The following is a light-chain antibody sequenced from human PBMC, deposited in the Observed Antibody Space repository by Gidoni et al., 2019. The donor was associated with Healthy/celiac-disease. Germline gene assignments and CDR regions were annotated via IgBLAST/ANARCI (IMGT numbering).Light chain of an antibody. CDR2: KDS. CDR1: ALPKQY. V-gene: IGLV3-25*03. CDR3: QSADSSGTYV. Sequence: SYDLPQPPSVSVSPGQTASITCSGDALPKQYAYWYQQKPGQAPVLVIYKDSERPSGIPERFSGSSSGTTVTLTISGVQAEDEADYYCQSADSSGTYVFGTGTKVTVL. J-gene: IGLJ1*01.